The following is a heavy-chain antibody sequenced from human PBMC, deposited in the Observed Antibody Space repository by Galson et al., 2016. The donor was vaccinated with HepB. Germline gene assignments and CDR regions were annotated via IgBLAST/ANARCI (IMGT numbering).Heavy chain of an antibody. J-gene: IGHJ4*02. D-gene: IGHD4-23*01. CDR1: GFSLLTNGAG. CDR2: IYWDHDQ. V-gene: IGHV2-5*02. Sequence: PALVKPTQTLTLACTFSGFSLLTNGAGVGWIRQTPGQALERLALIYWDHDQRYSPSLRSRLTITKDIRKNQVVLTMTDIDPVDAGTFYCARLTWRGRDSRGNLFLFDYWGQGIRVTVSS. CDR3: ARLTWRGRDSRGNLFLFDY.